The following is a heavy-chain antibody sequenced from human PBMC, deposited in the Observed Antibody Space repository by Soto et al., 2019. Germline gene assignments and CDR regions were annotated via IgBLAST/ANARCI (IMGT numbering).Heavy chain of an antibody. D-gene: IGHD6-6*01. CDR2: ISSSSSYI. CDR3: AREGDSSSHRTYDGMDV. V-gene: IGHV3-21*01. Sequence: GGSLRLSCAASGFTFSSYSMNWVRQAPGKGLEWVSSISSSSSYIYYADSVKGRFTISRDNAKNSLYLQMNSLRAGDTAVDYWAREGDSSSHRTYDGMDVWGRGTTVTVSS. CDR1: GFTFSSYS. J-gene: IGHJ6*02.